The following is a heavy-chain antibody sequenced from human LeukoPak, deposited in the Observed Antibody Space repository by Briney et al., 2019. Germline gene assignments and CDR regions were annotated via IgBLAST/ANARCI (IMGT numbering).Heavy chain of an antibody. CDR2: FDPEDGET. V-gene: IGHV1-24*01. CDR3: AREYCSGGSCYKDAEYFQH. CDR1: GYTLTELS. J-gene: IGHJ1*01. D-gene: IGHD2-15*01. Sequence: GASVKVSCKVSGYTLTELSMHWVRQAPGKGLEWMGGFDPEDGETIYAQKFQGRVTMTEDTSTDTAYMELSSLRSEDTAVYYCAREYCSGGSCYKDAEYFQHWGQGTLVTVSS.